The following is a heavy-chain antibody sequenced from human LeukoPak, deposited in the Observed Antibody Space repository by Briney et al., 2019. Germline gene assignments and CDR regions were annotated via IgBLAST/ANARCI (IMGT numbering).Heavy chain of an antibody. D-gene: IGHD4-11*01. CDR3: ASRRNYPAFDI. J-gene: IGHJ3*02. CDR2: IYSGGST. CDR1: GFTVSSNY. V-gene: IGHV3-53*01. Sequence: GGSLRLSCAASGFTVSSNYMSWVRQAPGKGLEWVSVIYSGGSTYYADSVKGRFTISRDYSKNTLYLQMNSLRAEDTAVYYCASRRNYPAFDIWGQGTMVTVSS.